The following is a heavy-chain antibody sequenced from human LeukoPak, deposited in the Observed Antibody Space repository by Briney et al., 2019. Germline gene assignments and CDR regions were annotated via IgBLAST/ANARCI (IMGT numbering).Heavy chain of an antibody. CDR1: GGSISSYY. CDR2: IYYSGST. Sequence: SETLSLTCTVSGGSISSYYWSWIRQPPGKGLECIGYIYYSGSTNYNPSLKSRVTISVDTSKNQFSLKLSSVTAADTAVYYCARGTYSGYDYGYYYYGMDVWGQGTTVTVSS. J-gene: IGHJ6*02. V-gene: IGHV4-59*01. CDR3: ARGTYSGYDYGYYYYGMDV. D-gene: IGHD5-12*01.